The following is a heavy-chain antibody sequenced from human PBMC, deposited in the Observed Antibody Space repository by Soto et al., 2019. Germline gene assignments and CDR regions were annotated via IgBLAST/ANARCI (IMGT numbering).Heavy chain of an antibody. V-gene: IGHV3-21*01. CDR3: ARLTIFGVVEDYYYYMDV. Sequence: GGSLRLSCAASGFTFSSYSMNWVRQAPGKGLEWVSSISSSSSYIYYADSVKGRFTISRDNAKNSLYLQMNSLRAEDTAVYYCARLTIFGVVEDYYYYMDVWGKGTTVTVSS. CDR1: GFTFSSYS. J-gene: IGHJ6*03. CDR2: ISSSSSYI. D-gene: IGHD3-3*01.